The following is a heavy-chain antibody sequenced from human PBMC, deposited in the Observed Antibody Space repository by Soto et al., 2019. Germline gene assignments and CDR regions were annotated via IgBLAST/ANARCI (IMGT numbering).Heavy chain of an antibody. CDR2: ISGSGGST. Sequence: EVQLLESGGGLVQPGGSLRLSCAASGFTFSSYAMSWVRQAPGTGLEWVSAISGSGGSTYYADSVKGRFTISRDNSKNTLYLQMNSLSAEDTAVYYCATARYSGSYDEDYYYGMDVGGQGTTVTVSS. V-gene: IGHV3-23*01. D-gene: IGHD1-26*01. CDR1: GFTFSSYA. CDR3: ATARYSGSYDEDYYYGMDV. J-gene: IGHJ6*02.